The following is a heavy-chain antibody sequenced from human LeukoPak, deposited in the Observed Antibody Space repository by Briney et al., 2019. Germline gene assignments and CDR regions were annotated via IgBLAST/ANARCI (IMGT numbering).Heavy chain of an antibody. D-gene: IGHD3-10*01. CDR1: GFTFRNYW. J-gene: IGHJ6*04. CDR3: GRGPGGYFGLDV. V-gene: IGHV3-74*01. CDR2: IKTDGSNT. Sequence: GGSLRLSCAASGFTFRNYWMHWVRQAPGKRLVWVSRIKTDGSNTDYADSVRGRFTISRDNAKNTLYLQMSSLRVEDTAVYYCGRGPGGYFGLDVWGEGTTVTVSS.